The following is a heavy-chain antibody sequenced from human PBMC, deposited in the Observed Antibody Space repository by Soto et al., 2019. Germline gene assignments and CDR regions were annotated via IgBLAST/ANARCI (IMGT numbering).Heavy chain of an antibody. CDR1: GGSMSSYY. D-gene: IGHD3-3*01. Sequence: SETLSLTCTVSGGSMSSYYWTWIRQPAGKGLEWIGRVYSSGGTHYNPSPKSRVTISLDTSKNQFSLGLLSVTDADTAVYYCARGQRFSDWFDPWGQGTLVTVSS. J-gene: IGHJ5*02. V-gene: IGHV4-4*07. CDR2: VYSSGGT. CDR3: ARGQRFSDWFDP.